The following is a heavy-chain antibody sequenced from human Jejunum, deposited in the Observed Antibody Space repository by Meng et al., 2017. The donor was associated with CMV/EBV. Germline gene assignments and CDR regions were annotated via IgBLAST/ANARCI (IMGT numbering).Heavy chain of an antibody. CDR2: ISWDGGTT. V-gene: IGHV3-43*01. CDR3: AKGTRVATISTPFDY. Sequence: FIFDDYTIHWVRQPPGKGLEWVSLISWDGGTTYYVDSVKCRFTISRDNSKNSLYLQMNSLRTEDTALYYCAKGTRVATISTPFDYWGQGTLVTVSS. J-gene: IGHJ4*02. CDR1: FIFDDYT. D-gene: IGHD5-24*01.